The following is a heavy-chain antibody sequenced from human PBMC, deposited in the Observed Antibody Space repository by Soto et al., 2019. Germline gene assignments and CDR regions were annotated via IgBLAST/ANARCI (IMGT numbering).Heavy chain of an antibody. CDR2: IYPGDSDT. CDR3: ASPRYQGASYAFDI. V-gene: IGHV5-51*01. J-gene: IGHJ3*02. CDR1: GDSFTSYW. Sequence: SETLKIPCKGAGDSFTSYWIGWLLQMPGKGQEWLGIIYPGDSDTRSSPCSKGQVTISAGKSISTAYLKWSSRKASDTAMYYCASPRYQGASYAFDIWGQGTMVTVSS. D-gene: IGHD1-26*01.